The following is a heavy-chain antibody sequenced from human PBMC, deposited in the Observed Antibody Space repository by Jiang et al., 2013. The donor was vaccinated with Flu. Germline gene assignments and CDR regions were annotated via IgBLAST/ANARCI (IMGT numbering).Heavy chain of an antibody. CDR3: ARQEYATTVVTPSWFDP. D-gene: IGHD4-23*01. Sequence: LLKPSETLSLTCTVSGGSISSSSYYWGWIRQPPGKGLEWIGSIYYSGSTYYNPSLKSRVTISVDTSKNQFXLKLSSVTAADTAVYYCARQEYATTVVTPSWFDPWGQGTLVTVSS. V-gene: IGHV4-39*01. CDR2: IYYSGST. CDR1: GGSISSSSYY. J-gene: IGHJ5*02.